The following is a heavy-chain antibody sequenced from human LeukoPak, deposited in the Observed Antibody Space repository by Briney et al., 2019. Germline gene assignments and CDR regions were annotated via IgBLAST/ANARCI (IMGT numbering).Heavy chain of an antibody. CDR3: VRQPAAIPHWYFDL. V-gene: IGHV4-59*08. Sequence: PSETLSLTCTVSGGSITSYYWSWIRQPPGKGLEWIGYIYYSGSTNYNPSLKSRVTISVDTSKNQFSLKLSSVTAADTAVYYCVRQPAAIPHWYFDLWGRGTLVTVSS. CDR2: IYYSGST. D-gene: IGHD2-2*01. CDR1: GGSITSYY. J-gene: IGHJ2*01.